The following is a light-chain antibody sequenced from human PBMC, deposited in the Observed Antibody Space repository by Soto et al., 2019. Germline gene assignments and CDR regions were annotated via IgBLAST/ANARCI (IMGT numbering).Light chain of an antibody. V-gene: IGKV1-27*01. J-gene: IGKJ5*01. Sequence: DIQMTQSPSSLSASVGDRVTITCRASQDISVYLAWYQQKPGKVPKLLIYSASTLQSGVPSRFSGSGSATDFTLTISSLQPEDVATYYRQKFNTAPLTFGQGTRLEIK. CDR3: QKFNTAPLT. CDR1: QDISVY. CDR2: SAS.